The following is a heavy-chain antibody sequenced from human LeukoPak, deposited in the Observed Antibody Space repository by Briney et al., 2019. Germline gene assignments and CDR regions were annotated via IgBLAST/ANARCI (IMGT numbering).Heavy chain of an antibody. CDR2: VHTSGSS. D-gene: IGHD1-26*01. CDR1: GGSIGSGSYH. CDR3: ARVSSPLSDNTD. Sequence: SETLSLTCTVSGGSIGSGSYHWSWIRQSAGKRLEWIGRVHTSGSSNYNPSLKSRVTISVDTSKNQFSLKLTSVTASDTAVYYCARVSSPLSDNTDRGQGTLVTVSP. J-gene: IGHJ4*02. V-gene: IGHV4-61*02.